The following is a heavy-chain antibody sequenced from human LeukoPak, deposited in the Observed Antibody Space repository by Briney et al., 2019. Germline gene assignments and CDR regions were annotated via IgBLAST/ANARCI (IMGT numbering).Heavy chain of an antibody. CDR1: GFTFSSYW. V-gene: IGHV3-74*01. J-gene: IGHJ3*02. CDR3: ARDMGEYCSSTSCSDAFDI. CDR2: INSNGGST. Sequence: GGSLRLSCAASGFTFSSYWMHWVRQAPGKGLVWVSRINSNGGSTSYADSVKGRFTISRDNAKNTLYLQMNSLRAEDTAVYYCARDMGEYCSSTSCSDAFDIWGQGTMVTVSS. D-gene: IGHD2-2*01.